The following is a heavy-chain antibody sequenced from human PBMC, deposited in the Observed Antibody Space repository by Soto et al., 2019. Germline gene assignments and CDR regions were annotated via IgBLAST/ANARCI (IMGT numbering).Heavy chain of an antibody. J-gene: IGHJ4*02. Sequence: PSETLSLTCTVSGDSISGSPYFWGWIRQPPGKRLEWIGCIFYDGYTHYTPSLRSRVTISVDTSKNQFSLKLGSVTAADTAVYFCARESRSWYGSTWDYSGQGTLVTVFS. CDR2: IFYDGYT. V-gene: IGHV4-39*02. D-gene: IGHD6-13*01. CDR3: ARESRSWYGSTWDY. CDR1: GDSISGSPYF.